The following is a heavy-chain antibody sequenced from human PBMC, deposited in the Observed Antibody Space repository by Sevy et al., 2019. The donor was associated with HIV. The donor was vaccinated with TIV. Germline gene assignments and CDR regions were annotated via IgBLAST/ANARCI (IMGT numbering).Heavy chain of an antibody. CDR2: ISSSGNIF. V-gene: IGHV3-11*01. CDR3: ATGSSWSSIYSSYFDY. D-gene: IGHD5-18*01. CDR1: GLTFTDYY. Sequence: GGSLRLSCAASGLTFTDYYMGWIRQAPGKGLEWISYISSSGNIFHYSGSVKGRFTMSWDRAKNSLYLQMNSLRADDSAMYYCATGSSWSSIYSSYFDYWGQGTLVTVSS. J-gene: IGHJ4*02.